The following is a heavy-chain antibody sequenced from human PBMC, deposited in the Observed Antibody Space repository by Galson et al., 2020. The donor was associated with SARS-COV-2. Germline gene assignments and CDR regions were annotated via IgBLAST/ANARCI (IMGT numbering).Heavy chain of an antibody. CDR2: IYTRGST. CDR3: ARDSISGYSYGTLEYYFDY. J-gene: IGHJ4*02. V-gene: IGHV4-61*02. CDR1: GGSISSGSYY. D-gene: IGHD5-18*01. Sequence: SETLSLTCTVSGGSISSGSYYWSWIRQPAGKGLEWIGRIYTRGSTNYNPSLKSRVTILVDTSKNQFSLKLSSVTAADTAVYYCARDSISGYSYGTLEYYFDYWGQGTLVTVSS.